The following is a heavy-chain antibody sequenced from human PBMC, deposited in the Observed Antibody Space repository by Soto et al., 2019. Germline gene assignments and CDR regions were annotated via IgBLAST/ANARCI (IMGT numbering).Heavy chain of an antibody. CDR1: GGSISSSDYY. J-gene: IGHJ2*01. CDR3: ATSSVSRLLNHWYFDL. Sequence: QVHLQESGPGLVKPSETLSLTCSVSGGSISSSDYYWGWVRQPPGKGLEWIGSISFGVTTYYSPSLRSRLTISIDTSNNQFSLKLSSVTAADKAVYYCATSSVSRLLNHWYFDLWGRGTLVTVSS. V-gene: IGHV4-39*01. CDR2: ISFGVTT.